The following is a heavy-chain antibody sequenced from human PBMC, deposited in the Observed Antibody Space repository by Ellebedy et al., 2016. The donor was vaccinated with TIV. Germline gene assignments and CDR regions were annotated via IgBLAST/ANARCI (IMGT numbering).Heavy chain of an antibody. D-gene: IGHD6-6*01. CDR3: AADPEYSSSSWFDY. CDR1: GFSFSSSA. Sequence: ASVKVSCKASGFSFSSSAVQWVRQARGQPLEWIGWIVLGSGNTNSAPKVQERVTITRDVSTSTVYMELSSLRSEYTGVYYCAADPEYSSSSWFDYWGQGTLVTVSS. V-gene: IGHV1-58*01. CDR2: IVLGSGNT. J-gene: IGHJ4*02.